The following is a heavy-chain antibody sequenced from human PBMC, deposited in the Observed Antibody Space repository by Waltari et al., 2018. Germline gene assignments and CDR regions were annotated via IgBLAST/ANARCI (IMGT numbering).Heavy chain of an antibody. D-gene: IGHD6-19*01. CDR3: ARGLAVAGPFDY. CDR2: SSSSSSYI. J-gene: IGHJ4*02. Sequence: EVQLVESGGGLVKPGGSLRLSCAASGFPFSSYSMNWVRQAPGKGLEWVSSSSSSSSYIYYADSVKGRCTISRDNAKNSLYLQMNSLRAEDTAVYYCARGLAVAGPFDYWGQGTLVTVSS. V-gene: IGHV3-21*01. CDR1: GFPFSSYS.